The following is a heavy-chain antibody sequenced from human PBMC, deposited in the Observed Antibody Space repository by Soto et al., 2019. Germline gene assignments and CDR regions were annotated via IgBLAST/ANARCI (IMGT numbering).Heavy chain of an antibody. CDR1: GFTFSSYG. Sequence: QVQLVESGGGVVQPGRSLRLSCAASGFTFSSYGMHWVRQAPGKGLEWVAVIWYDGSNKYYADSVKGRFTISRDNSKNTLYRQMNSLRAEDTAVYYCARDGEYSYGYHYYYGMDVWGQGTTVTVSS. D-gene: IGHD5-18*01. CDR3: ARDGEYSYGYHYYYGMDV. V-gene: IGHV3-33*01. CDR2: IWYDGSNK. J-gene: IGHJ6*02.